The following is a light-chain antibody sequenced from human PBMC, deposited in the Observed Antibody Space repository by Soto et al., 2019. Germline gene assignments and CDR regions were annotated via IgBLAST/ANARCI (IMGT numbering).Light chain of an antibody. J-gene: IGLJ2*01. Sequence: QSALTQPASVSASPGQSITISCTGTSSDVGAYNYVSWYQQHPGKAPKLMIFDVNNRPSGVTNRFSGSKSGNTASLTISGLQAEDEADYYCSSYTRSSTLAFDGGTKVTVL. CDR2: DVN. V-gene: IGLV2-14*03. CDR3: SSYTRSSTLA. CDR1: SSDVGAYNY.